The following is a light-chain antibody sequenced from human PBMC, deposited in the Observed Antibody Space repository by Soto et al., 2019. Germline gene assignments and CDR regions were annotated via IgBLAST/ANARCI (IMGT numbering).Light chain of an antibody. Sequence: DIQMTQSPSTLSASVGDRVTITCRASQSINSWLAWYQQKPGKAPNLLIYKASNLESGVPSRFSGSGSGTEFTLTISSLQPDDSATYYCQQYNSFSRFGQGTKVEI. CDR3: QQYNSFSR. V-gene: IGKV1-5*03. J-gene: IGKJ1*01. CDR2: KAS. CDR1: QSINSW.